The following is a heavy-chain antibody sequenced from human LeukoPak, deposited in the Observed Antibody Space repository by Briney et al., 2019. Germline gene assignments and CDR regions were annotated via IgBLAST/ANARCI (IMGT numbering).Heavy chain of an antibody. CDR1: GITFSSYG. CDR3: ARGWELDGY. Sequence: GGSLRLSCAASGITFSSYGMSWVRQAPGKGLEWVSSISSTGGTTYYADSVKGRFTISRDNSKNTLYLQMNSLRAEDTAVYYCARGWELDGYWGQGTLVTVSS. D-gene: IGHD1-26*01. CDR2: ISSTGGTT. J-gene: IGHJ4*02. V-gene: IGHV3-23*01.